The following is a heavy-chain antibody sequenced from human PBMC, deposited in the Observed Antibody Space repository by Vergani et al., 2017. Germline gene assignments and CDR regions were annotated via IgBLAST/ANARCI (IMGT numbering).Heavy chain of an antibody. D-gene: IGHD1-26*01. CDR3: ASPGPSGIVGATNYYYGMDV. CDR2: INPNSGGT. Sequence: QVQLVQSGAEVKKPGASVKVSCKASGYTFTGYYMHWVRQAPGQGLEWMGWINPNSGGTNYAQKFQGRVTMTRDTSISTAYMELSRLRSDDPAVYYCASPGPSGIVGATNYYYGMDVWGQGTTVTVSS. J-gene: IGHJ6*02. V-gene: IGHV1-2*02. CDR1: GYTFTGYY.